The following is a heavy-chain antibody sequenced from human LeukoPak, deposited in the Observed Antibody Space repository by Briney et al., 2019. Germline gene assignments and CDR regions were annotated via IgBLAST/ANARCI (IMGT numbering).Heavy chain of an antibody. CDR3: ARGPPNWGYNY. V-gene: IGHV1-8*02. CDR2: MSPNSGDT. D-gene: IGHD7-27*01. Sequence: ASVKVSCKASGYTFTGYYMHWVRQATGQRPEWMGWMSPNSGDTGYAQKFQDRVTMTRNTSISTAYMELSSLRSDDTAVYYCARGPPNWGYNYWGPGTLVTVSS. CDR1: GYTFTGYY. J-gene: IGHJ4*02.